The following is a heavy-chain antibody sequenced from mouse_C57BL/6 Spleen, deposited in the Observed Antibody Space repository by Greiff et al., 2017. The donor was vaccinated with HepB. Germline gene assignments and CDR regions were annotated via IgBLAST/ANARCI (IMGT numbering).Heavy chain of an antibody. CDR1: GYAFSSYW. D-gene: IGHD4-1*01. V-gene: IGHV1-80*01. CDR2: IYPGDGDT. J-gene: IGHJ2*01. CDR3: ARGGDSGYYFDY. Sequence: QVQLKESGAELVKPGASVKISCKASGYAFSSYWMNWVKQRPGKGLEWIGQIYPGDGDTNYNGKFKGKATLTTDKSSSTAYMQLSSLTSEDSAVYFCARGGDSGYYFDYWGQGTTLTVSS.